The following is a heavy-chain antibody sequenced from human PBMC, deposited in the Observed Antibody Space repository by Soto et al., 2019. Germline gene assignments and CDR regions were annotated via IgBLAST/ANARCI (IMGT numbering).Heavy chain of an antibody. J-gene: IGHJ5*02. CDR2: IYSSGNT. V-gene: IGHV4-4*07. D-gene: IGHD3-3*01. CDR1: GGTISGYY. CDR3: ARGQRFSDWFDP. Sequence: SETLSLTCSVSGGTISGYYWTWIRQPAGKGLEWIGRIYSSGNTKYNPSLQSRVTMSLDTSNNQFSLRLTSVTAADAAVYYCARGQRFSDWFDPWGQGTLVTVSS.